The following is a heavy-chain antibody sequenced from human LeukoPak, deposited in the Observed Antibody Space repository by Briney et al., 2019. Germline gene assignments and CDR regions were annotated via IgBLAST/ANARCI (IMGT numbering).Heavy chain of an antibody. J-gene: IGHJ6*03. CDR3: ARDRRDYDSSDYYYYMDV. CDR2: INPNSGGT. V-gene: IGHV1-2*02. Sequence: ASVKVSCKASGYTFTGYYMHWVRQAPGQGLEWMGWINPNSGGTNYAQKFQGRVTMTRDTSISTAYMELSRLRSDDTAVYYCARDRRDYDSSDYYYYMDVWGKGTTVTVSS. D-gene: IGHD3-22*01. CDR1: GYTFTGYY.